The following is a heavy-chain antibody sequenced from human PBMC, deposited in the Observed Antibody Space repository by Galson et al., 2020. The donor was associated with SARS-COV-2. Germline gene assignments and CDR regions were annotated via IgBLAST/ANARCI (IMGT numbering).Heavy chain of an antibody. CDR3: SRDAGYYDILRGGIDV. D-gene: IGHD3-9*01. J-gene: IGHJ6*01. CDR1: GFTFSSYG. CDR2: IWYDGSNK. V-gene: IGHV3-33*01. Sequence: SLTLSCAASGFTFSSYGMHWVRQAQGKGLERVAVIWYDGSNKYYADSVKGRFTISRDNSKNTLYLQMNSLRAEDTAVYYCSRDAGYYDILRGGIDVWCLGTTVTVSS.